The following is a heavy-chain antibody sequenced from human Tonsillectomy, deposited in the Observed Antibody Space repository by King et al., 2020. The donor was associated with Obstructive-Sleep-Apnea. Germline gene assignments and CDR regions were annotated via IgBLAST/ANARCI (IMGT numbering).Heavy chain of an antibody. Sequence: MQLQESGPGLVKPSGTLSLTCAVSGGSISSTNWWSWVRQPPGKGLEWIGEIYHDESTHYNPSLESRVTISVDKSKNQFSLRLTSVTAADTAVYYCARTYDTSGYFDWWGQGTLVTVSS. CDR1: GGSISSTNW. V-gene: IGHV4-4*02. CDR3: ARTYDTSGYFDW. CDR2: IYHDEST. D-gene: IGHD3-22*01. J-gene: IGHJ5*01.